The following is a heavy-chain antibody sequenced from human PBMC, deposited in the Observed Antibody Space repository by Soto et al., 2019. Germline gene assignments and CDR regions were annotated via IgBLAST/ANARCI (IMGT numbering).Heavy chain of an antibody. CDR2: ISYDGSKK. D-gene: IGHD3-10*01. J-gene: IGHJ4*02. V-gene: IGHV3-30*18. CDR3: AKGGRFGELSDLDY. CDR1: GFTFSSYD. Sequence: QVQLVESGGGVVQPGRSLRLSCAASGFTFSSYDMHWVRQAPGKGLEWVAVISYDGSKKYYADSVKGRFNISRDNSKNTLYLQTNSLRAEDTAVYYCAKGGRFGELSDLDYWGQGTLVTVSS.